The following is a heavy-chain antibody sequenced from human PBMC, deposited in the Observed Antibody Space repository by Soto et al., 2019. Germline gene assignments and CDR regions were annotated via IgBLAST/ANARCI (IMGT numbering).Heavy chain of an antibody. Sequence: GGSLRLSCAASGFTFSNAWMSWVRQAPGKGLEWVGRIKSKTDGGTTDYAAPVKGRFTISRDDTKNTVYLQRNCLKTEDKSVYYWSTGMYCSSTGRCSRPGIVLMVYGVLNNDLDYWGQGTLVTVSS. CDR3: STGMYCSSTGRCSRPGIVLMVYGVLNNDLDY. D-gene: IGHD2-8*01. CDR1: GFTFSNAW. CDR2: IKSKTDGGTT. J-gene: IGHJ4*02. V-gene: IGHV3-15*01.